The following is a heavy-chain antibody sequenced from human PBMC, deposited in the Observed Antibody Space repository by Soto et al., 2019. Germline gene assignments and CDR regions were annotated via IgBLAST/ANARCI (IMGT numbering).Heavy chain of an antibody. CDR1: RFSLRTSGMC. D-gene: IGHD6-13*01. CDR3: ARIPAGGSSLYYYYYYGMDV. Sequence: SGPTLVNPTPTLTLPCYFSRFSLRTSGMCVSWIRQPPGKALEWIALIDWDDDKYYSTSLKTRLTISKDTSKNQVVLTMTNMDPVDTATYYCARIPAGGSSLYYYYYYGMDVWGQGTTVTVSS. V-gene: IGHV2-70*01. J-gene: IGHJ6*02. CDR2: IDWDDDK.